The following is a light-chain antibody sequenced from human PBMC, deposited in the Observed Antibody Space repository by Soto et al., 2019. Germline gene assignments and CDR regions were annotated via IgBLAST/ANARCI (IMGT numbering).Light chain of an antibody. CDR2: GAS. V-gene: IGKV3-20*01. CDR3: QQFGTSPLT. J-gene: IGKJ4*01. Sequence: EIVLTQSPGTLSLSPGERVTLSCRASQSVGSNYLAWYQQKPGQAPRLLIYGASIRATGIPDRFSGSGSGTDFTLTVSRLEPEDFAVYYCQQFGTSPLTFGGGTKVEIK. CDR1: QSVGSNY.